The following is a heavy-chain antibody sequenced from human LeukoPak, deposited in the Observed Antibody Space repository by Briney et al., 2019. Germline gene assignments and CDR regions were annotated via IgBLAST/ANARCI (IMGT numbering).Heavy chain of an antibody. CDR2: IIPIFGTA. J-gene: IGHJ5*02. D-gene: IGHD3-3*01. CDR3: ARSSITIFGVARGPNWFDP. V-gene: IGHV1-69*13. CDR1: GGTFSSYA. Sequence: GASVTVSCTASGGTFSSYAISWVRQATGQGLEWMGGIIPIFGTANYAQKFQGRVTITADESTSTAYMELSSLRSEDTAVYYCARSSITIFGVARGPNWFDPWGQGTLVTVSS.